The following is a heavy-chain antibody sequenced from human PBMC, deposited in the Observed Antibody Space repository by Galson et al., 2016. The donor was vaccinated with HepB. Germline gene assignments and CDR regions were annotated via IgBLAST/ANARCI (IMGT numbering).Heavy chain of an antibody. D-gene: IGHD1-26*01. CDR3: LKEVGAPGAFDI. Sequence: LRLSCAASGFTVSSKDMSWVRQAPGKGLEWVSVIYSGGNTYYADSVKGRFTISRDNAKNTLFLHMSSLRAEDTALYYCLKEVGAPGAFDIWGLGTLVTVSS. CDR2: IYSGGNT. CDR1: GFTVSSKD. J-gene: IGHJ3*02. V-gene: IGHV3-53*01.